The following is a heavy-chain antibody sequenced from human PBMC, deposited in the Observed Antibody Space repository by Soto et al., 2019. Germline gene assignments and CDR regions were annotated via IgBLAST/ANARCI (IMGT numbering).Heavy chain of an antibody. CDR2: ISYDGSNK. Sequence: PGGSLRLSCAASGFTFSSYPMHWVRQAPGKGLEWVAVISYDGSNKYYADSVKGRFTISRDNSKNTLYLQMNSLRAEDTAVYYCARDGWDCSTTSCHITGWFGRWGQGTLVTVSS. V-gene: IGHV3-30-3*01. CDR3: ARDGWDCSTTSCHITGWFGR. J-gene: IGHJ5*02. CDR1: GFTFSSYP. D-gene: IGHD2-2*02.